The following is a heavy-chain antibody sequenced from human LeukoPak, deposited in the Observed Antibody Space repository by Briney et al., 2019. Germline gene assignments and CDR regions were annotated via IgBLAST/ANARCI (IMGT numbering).Heavy chain of an antibody. CDR2: ISSSGSYT. CDR1: GFTFSDYY. V-gene: IGHV3-11*06. Sequence: GGSLRLSCAASGFTFSDYYMIWIRQAPGKGLEWVSYISSSGSYTNYADSVKGRVTISRVNAKNSLYLQMNSLRAEDTAVYYCARDRAGGSGSYSDYWGQGTLVTVSS. D-gene: IGHD1-26*01. J-gene: IGHJ4*02. CDR3: ARDRAGGSGSYSDY.